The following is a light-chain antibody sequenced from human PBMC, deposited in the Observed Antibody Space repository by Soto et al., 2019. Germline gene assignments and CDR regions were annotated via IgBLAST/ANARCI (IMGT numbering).Light chain of an antibody. CDR2: DVS. CDR3: QSYDRSLSGSV. J-gene: IGLJ1*01. CDR1: SSDVGGYNY. V-gene: IGLV2-11*01. Sequence: QSALTQPRSVSGSPGQSVTISCTGTSSDVGGYNYVSWYQQHPGKAPKLMIYDVSKRPSGVPDRFSGSKSGTSASLAITGLQAEDEADYYCQSYDRSLSGSVFGPGTKLTVL.